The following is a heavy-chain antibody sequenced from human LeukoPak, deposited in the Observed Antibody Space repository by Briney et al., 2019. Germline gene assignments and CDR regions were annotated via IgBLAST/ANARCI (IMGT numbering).Heavy chain of an antibody. CDR1: GGSISSSSYY. Sequence: ASETLSLTCTVSGGSISSSSYYWGWIRQPPGKGLEWIGSIFYSGSTYYNPSLKSRVTISVGTSKTQLSLKLSSVTAADTAVYYCAKQQLVRCFDYWGQGTLVTVSS. V-gene: IGHV4-39*01. D-gene: IGHD6-13*01. CDR2: IFYSGST. CDR3: AKQQLVRCFDY. J-gene: IGHJ4*02.